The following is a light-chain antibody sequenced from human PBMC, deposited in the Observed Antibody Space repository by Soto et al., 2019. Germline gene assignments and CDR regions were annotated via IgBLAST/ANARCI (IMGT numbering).Light chain of an antibody. Sequence: QSVLTQPPSASGTPGQRVTISCSGGTSNIGSKPVHWYRQLPGTAPKLLIYSNNQRPSGVPDRFSGSKSGTSASLASSGLQSEDEADYYCAVWDDSLNGRVFGGGTKLTVL. V-gene: IGLV1-44*01. J-gene: IGLJ2*01. CDR1: TSNIGSKP. CDR2: SNN. CDR3: AVWDDSLNGRV.